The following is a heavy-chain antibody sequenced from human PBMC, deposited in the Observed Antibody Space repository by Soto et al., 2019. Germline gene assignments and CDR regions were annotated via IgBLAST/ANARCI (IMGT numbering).Heavy chain of an antibody. CDR1: GYTFTSYG. J-gene: IGHJ5*02. V-gene: IGHV1-18*01. D-gene: IGHD2-8*01. Sequence: QVQLVQSGAEVKKPGASVKVSCKASGYTFTSYGISWVRQAPGQGLEWMGWISAYNGNTNYAQKLQGRVTMTTDTXXXXXXXXXXXXXXXXXAVXXCARGAATNWFDPWGQGTLVTVSS. CDR3: ARGAATNWFDP. CDR2: ISAYNGNT.